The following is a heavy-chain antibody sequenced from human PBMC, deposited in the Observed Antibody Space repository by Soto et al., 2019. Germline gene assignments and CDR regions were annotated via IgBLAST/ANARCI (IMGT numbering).Heavy chain of an antibody. Sequence: PSETLSLTCAVYGGSFSGYYWSWIRQPPGKGLEWIGEINHSGSTNYNPSLKSRVTISVDTSKNQFSLKLSSVTAADITVYYCAREGSYSAYNFAHGIPVWALDFWTQGPLVTVS. CDR1: GGSFSGYY. V-gene: IGHV4-34*01. D-gene: IGHD5-12*01. CDR3: AREGSYSAYNFAHGIPVWALDF. J-gene: IGHJ4*02. CDR2: INHSGST.